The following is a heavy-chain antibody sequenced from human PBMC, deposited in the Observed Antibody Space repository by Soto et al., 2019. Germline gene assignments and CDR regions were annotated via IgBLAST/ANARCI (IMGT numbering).Heavy chain of an antibody. CDR2: ISSSGDTG. CDR1: GFTFSAYY. J-gene: IGHJ5*02. V-gene: IGHV3-11*04. Sequence: PGGSLRLSCAASGFTFSAYYMSWIRQAPGKGLEWISYISSSGDTGNYADSVKGRFTVSRDNAKNSLYLQMNSLRAEDTAVYYCARDVSGLNWFDPWGQGTLVTVSS. D-gene: IGHD5-12*01. CDR3: ARDVSGLNWFDP.